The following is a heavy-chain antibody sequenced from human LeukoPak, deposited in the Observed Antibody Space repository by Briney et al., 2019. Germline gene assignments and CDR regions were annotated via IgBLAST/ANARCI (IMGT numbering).Heavy chain of an antibody. D-gene: IGHD3-10*01. J-gene: IGHJ6*03. CDR2: LIPIFGTA. CDR1: RGTFSTYA. Sequence: GASVKVSCKASRGTFSTYAISWVRQAPGQGLEWMGGLIPIFGTANYAQKFQGRVTITADESTSTAYMELSSLRSEDTAVYYCARGRHSVKVRGVNPYYYMDVWGKGTTVTVSS. CDR3: ARGRHSVKVRGVNPYYYMDV. V-gene: IGHV1-69*13.